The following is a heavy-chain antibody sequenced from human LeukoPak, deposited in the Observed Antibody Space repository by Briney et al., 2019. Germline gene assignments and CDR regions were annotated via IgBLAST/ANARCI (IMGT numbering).Heavy chain of an antibody. D-gene: IGHD4-17*01. V-gene: IGHV4-59*01. Sequence: SETLSLTCTVSGGSISSYYWSWIRQPPGKGLEWIGYIYYSGSTNYNPSLKSRVTISVDTSKNQFSLKLSSVTAADTAVYYCARDPTVTTSGRIAFDIWGQGTMVTVSS. CDR2: IYYSGST. CDR3: ARDPTVTTSGRIAFDI. CDR1: GGSISSYY. J-gene: IGHJ3*02.